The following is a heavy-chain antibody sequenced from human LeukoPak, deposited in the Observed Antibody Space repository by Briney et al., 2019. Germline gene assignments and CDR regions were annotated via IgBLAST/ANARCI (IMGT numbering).Heavy chain of an antibody. J-gene: IGHJ4*02. CDR3: ARPRDSGLYGDFDY. CDR2: IDYTGST. CDR1: GGSISSSSYY. D-gene: IGHD4-17*01. V-gene: IGHV4-39*01. Sequence: SETLSLTCTVSGGSISSSSYYWGWIRQPPGKGLEWIGSIDYTGSTYYNPSLKSRVTISVDTSKNQFFLKLSSVTAADTAVYYCARPRDSGLYGDFDYWGQGTLVTVSS.